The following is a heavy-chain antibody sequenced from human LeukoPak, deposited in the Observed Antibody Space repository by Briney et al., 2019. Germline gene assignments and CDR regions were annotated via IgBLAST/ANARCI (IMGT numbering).Heavy chain of an antibody. J-gene: IGHJ6*03. Sequence: SETLSLTCTVSGGSISSSSYYWGWIRQPPGKGLEWVGSIYYSGSTYYNPSLKSRVTISVDTSKNQFSLKLSSVTAADTAVYYCASTTTVTSPFHYYYMDVWGKGTTVTISS. D-gene: IGHD4-17*01. CDR1: GGSISSSSYY. CDR2: IYYSGST. CDR3: ASTTTVTSPFHYYYMDV. V-gene: IGHV4-39*01.